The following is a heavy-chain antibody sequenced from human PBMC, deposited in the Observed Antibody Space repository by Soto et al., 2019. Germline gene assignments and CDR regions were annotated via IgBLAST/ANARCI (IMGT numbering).Heavy chain of an antibody. D-gene: IGHD3-22*01. CDR1: GGTFNSYT. V-gene: IGHV1-69*13. J-gene: IGHJ4*02. CDR3: ARDKNYYDSSGYYLDY. Sequence: SVKVSCKTSGGTFNSYTISWVRQAPGQGLEWMGGIIPIFGTANYAQKFQGRVTITADEYTSTAYVELSSLRSEDTAVYYCARDKNYYDSSGYYLDYWGQGTLVTVSS. CDR2: IIPIFGTA.